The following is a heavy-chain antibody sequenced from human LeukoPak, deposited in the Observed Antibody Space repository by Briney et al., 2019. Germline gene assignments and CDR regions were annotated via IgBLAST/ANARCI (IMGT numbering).Heavy chain of an antibody. V-gene: IGHV4-31*03. CDR1: GVSINSGDYY. CDR2: NHYSGSS. D-gene: IGHD3-10*01. Sequence: SETLSLTCTVSGVSINSGDYYWSWIRQHPGKGLEWIGYNHYSGSSYYIPSLKSRVTISLDTSKNQFSLELTSVTAAGTAVYYCARRGVGKAFDHWGQGTLVTVSS. CDR3: ARRGVGKAFDH. J-gene: IGHJ5*02.